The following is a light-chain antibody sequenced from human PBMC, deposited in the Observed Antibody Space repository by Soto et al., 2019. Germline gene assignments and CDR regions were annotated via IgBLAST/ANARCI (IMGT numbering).Light chain of an antibody. Sequence: QSVLTQPPSASGTPGQRVTISCSGSSSNIGSNYVYWYQQHPGTAPKLLIYSNNQRPSGVPDRFSGSKSGTSASLAISGLRSEDEADYYCAAWDDSLSALVFGGGTKLTVL. J-gene: IGLJ3*02. CDR2: SNN. V-gene: IGLV1-47*02. CDR3: AAWDDSLSALV. CDR1: SSNIGSNY.